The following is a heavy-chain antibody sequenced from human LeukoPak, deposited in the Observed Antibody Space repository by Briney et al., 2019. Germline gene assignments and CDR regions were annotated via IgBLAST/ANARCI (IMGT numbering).Heavy chain of an antibody. V-gene: IGHV3-21*01. CDR2: ISSSSSYI. Sequence: NPGGSLRLSCAASGFTFSSYGMNWVRQAPGKGLEWVSSISSSSSYIYYADSVKGRFTISRDNAKSSLYLQMNSLRAEDTAVYYCTRDAGTRLKYSFGYGDYWGQGALVTVSS. D-gene: IGHD5-18*01. CDR1: GFTFSSYG. J-gene: IGHJ4*02. CDR3: TRDAGTRLKYSFGYGDY.